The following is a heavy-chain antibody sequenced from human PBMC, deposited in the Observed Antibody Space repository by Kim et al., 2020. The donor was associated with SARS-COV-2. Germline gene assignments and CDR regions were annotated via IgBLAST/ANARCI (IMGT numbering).Heavy chain of an antibody. D-gene: IGHD3-10*01. CDR2: THYSGST. J-gene: IGHJ4*02. V-gene: IGHV4-59*08. CDR1: GDSINTYY. CDR3: ARHYASGTYPLDY. Sequence: SETLSLTCTVSGDSINTYYWSWIRQPPGKGLEWIAYTHYSGSTNYNPSLKSRVTISIDTSKNQLSLTLTYVTAADTAVDYCARHYASGTYPLDYCVQGT.